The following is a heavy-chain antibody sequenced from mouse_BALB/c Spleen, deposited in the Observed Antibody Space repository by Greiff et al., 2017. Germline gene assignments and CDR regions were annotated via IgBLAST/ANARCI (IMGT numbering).Heavy chain of an antibody. J-gene: IGHJ1*01. Sequence: VQLQQSGPELVKPGASVKISCKSSGYTFTEYTMHWVKQSHGKSLEWIGGINPNNGGTSYNQKFKGKATLTVDKSSSTAYMELRSLTSEDSAVYYCARLKYGNRGDWYFDVWGAGTTVTVSS. D-gene: IGHD2-10*02. CDR2: INPNNGGT. V-gene: IGHV1-18*01. CDR1: GYTFTEYT. CDR3: ARLKYGNRGDWYFDV.